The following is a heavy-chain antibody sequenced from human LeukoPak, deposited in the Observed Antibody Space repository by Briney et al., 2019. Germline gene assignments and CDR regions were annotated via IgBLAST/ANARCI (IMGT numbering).Heavy chain of an antibody. CDR2: TKPDGSAE. D-gene: IGHD2-15*01. CDR3: ARDGGLHTNFDY. CDR1: GFSFRNYW. V-gene: IGHV3-7*01. J-gene: IGHJ4*02. Sequence: GGSLRLSCAASGFSFRNYWMGWVRQAPGKGLEWVANTKPDGSAEYYADSVRGRFTASRDNANNLLYLQMNRLRAEDTAVHYCARDGGLHTNFDYWGQGTLLTVSS.